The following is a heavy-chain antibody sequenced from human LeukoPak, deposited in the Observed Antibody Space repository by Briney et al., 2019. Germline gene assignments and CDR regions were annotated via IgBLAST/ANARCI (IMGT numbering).Heavy chain of an antibody. Sequence: GGSLRLSCAASGFNFRKYWMRWVRQVPGKGLVWVSEINPDGDYSGHSNSVRGRFTISRDNAKNTLYLQMTSLSAEDTAVYYCARSLGDWGQGTLVSVSS. CDR1: GFNFRKYW. V-gene: IGHV3-74*01. CDR3: ARSLGD. D-gene: IGHD3-16*01. CDR2: INPDGDYS. J-gene: IGHJ4*01.